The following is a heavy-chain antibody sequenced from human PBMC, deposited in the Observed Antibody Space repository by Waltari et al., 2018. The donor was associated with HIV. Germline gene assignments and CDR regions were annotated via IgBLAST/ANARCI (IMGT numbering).Heavy chain of an antibody. CDR3: AKDINGVAGYFDY. J-gene: IGHJ4*02. D-gene: IGHD6-19*01. V-gene: IGHV3-9*01. CDR1: GFTFDDYA. CDR2: IRWNSGSI. Sequence: EVQLVESGGGLVQPGRSLRLSCAASGFTFDDYAMHWVRQAPGKGLGWVSGIRWNSGSIGYADSVKGRFTISRDNAKNSLYLQMNSLRAEDTALYYCAKDINGVAGYFDYWGQGTLVTVSS.